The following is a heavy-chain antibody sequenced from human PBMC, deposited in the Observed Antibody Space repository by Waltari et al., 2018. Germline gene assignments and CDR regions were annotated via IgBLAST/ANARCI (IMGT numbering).Heavy chain of an antibody. V-gene: IGHV3-48*02. J-gene: IGHJ4*02. CDR1: GFIFSTYS. CDR3: ARFPYAGSTDGE. CDR2: ISGSSRTI. Sequence: EVQLVESGGGLVQPGGSLRLSCAASGFIFSTYSMNWVRQAPGKGLEWLSYISGSSRTIYYAGSVKGRFIISRDNAKNTAYLQMNSLTDDDTAMYYCARFPYAGSTDGEWGQGTLV. D-gene: IGHD1-26*01.